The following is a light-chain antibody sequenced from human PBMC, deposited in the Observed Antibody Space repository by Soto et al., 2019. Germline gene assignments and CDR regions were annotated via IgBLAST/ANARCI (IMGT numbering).Light chain of an antibody. CDR1: NIGSKS. Sequence: SYELTQPPSMSVAPGKTARITCGGNNIGSKSVHWYQQKPGQAPVLVIYYDSDRPSGIPERFSGSNSGNTATLTISRVEAGDEADYYCQVWDSSSGDYVFGTGTKLTVL. CDR3: QVWDSSSGDYV. J-gene: IGLJ1*01. CDR2: YDS. V-gene: IGLV3-21*04.